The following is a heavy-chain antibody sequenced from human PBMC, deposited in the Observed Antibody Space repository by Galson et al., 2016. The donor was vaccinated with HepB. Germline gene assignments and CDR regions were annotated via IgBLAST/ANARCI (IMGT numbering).Heavy chain of an antibody. D-gene: IGHD3-16*01. CDR3: ARGGGKTSTMDV. V-gene: IGHV1-46*01. CDR2: INPTDGST. CDR1: GYTLTSYY. Sequence: SVKVSCKASGYTLTSYYMNWVRQAPGQGLEWMGMINPTDGSTTYAQKFQGRVTMTRDTSTSTVSMELSSLRTEDTAVYYCARGGGKTSTMDVWGQGTTVTVSS. J-gene: IGHJ6*02.